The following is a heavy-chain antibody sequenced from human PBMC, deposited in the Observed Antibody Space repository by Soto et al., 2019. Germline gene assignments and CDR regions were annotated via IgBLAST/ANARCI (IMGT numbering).Heavy chain of an antibody. CDR1: GFTFSTHA. D-gene: IGHD6-13*01. J-gene: IGHJ5*02. V-gene: IGHV3-30-3*01. CDR3: ARDWRTAGTTGWFDP. CDR2: ISYDGTTK. Sequence: QEQVVESGGGVVQPGRSLRLSCAASGFTFSTHAMHWVRQAPGRGLEWVAIISYDGTTKYYADSVKGRFTISRDNSKNAVYLQMNSLRSEDTALYYCARDWRTAGTTGWFDPWGQGTLVTVSS.